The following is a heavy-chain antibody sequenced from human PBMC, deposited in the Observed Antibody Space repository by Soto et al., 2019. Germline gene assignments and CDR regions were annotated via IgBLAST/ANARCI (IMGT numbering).Heavy chain of an antibody. D-gene: IGHD3-3*01. CDR2: INHSGST. J-gene: IGHJ6*02. CDR1: GGSFSGYY. Sequence: SETLSLTCAVYGGSFSGYYWSWIRQPPGKGLEWIGEINHSGSTNYNPSLKSRVTISVDTSKNQFSLKLSSVTAAGTAVYYCARRSGYYYYYYGMDVWGQGTTVTVSS. CDR3: ARRSGYYYYYYGMDV. V-gene: IGHV4-34*01.